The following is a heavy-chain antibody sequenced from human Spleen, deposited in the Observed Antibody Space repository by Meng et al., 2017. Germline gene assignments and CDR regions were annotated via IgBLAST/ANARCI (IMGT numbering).Heavy chain of an antibody. Sequence: QPQLQESGPGLGKPSEALSPTCSVSGGSISTPGYYWGWIRQSPGKGLEWIGSIGHAGALYYTPSLKSRVTVAIDTSANQFFLTLTSVTAADTAVYYCAREGRSHQVGVSVYWGQGNLVTVSS. J-gene: IGHJ4*02. V-gene: IGHV4-39*01. CDR3: AREGRSHQVGVSVY. CDR1: GGSISTPGYY. D-gene: IGHD2-21*01. CDR2: IGHAGAL.